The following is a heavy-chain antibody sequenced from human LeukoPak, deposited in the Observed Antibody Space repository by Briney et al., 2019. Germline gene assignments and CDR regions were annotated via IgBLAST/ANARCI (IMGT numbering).Heavy chain of an antibody. CDR2: IYSGGST. V-gene: IGHV3-66*04. Sequence: GGSLRLSCAASGFTVSSNYMSWVRQAPGKGLEWVSLIYSGGSTYYADSVKGRFTISRDNSKNTLYLQMNSLRAEDTAVYYCARLIGWSRFDPWGQGALVTVSS. CDR3: ARLIGWSRFDP. D-gene: IGHD6-19*01. J-gene: IGHJ5*02. CDR1: GFTVSSNY.